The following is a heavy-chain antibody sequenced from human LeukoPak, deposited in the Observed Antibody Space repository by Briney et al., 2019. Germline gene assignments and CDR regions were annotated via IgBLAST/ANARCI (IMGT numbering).Heavy chain of an antibody. J-gene: IGHJ4*03. D-gene: IGHD2-2*01. Sequence: GGSLRLSCAASGFAFSTYAMSWVRQAPGKGLQWVSAISGRDGSTYYADSVKGRFTISRDNSKNTLYLQMNSLRAEDTAVYYCAKKAAVPAGFGYWGQGTLVHVSS. CDR1: GFAFSTYA. V-gene: IGHV3-23*01. CDR2: ISGRDGST. CDR3: AKKAAVPAGFGY.